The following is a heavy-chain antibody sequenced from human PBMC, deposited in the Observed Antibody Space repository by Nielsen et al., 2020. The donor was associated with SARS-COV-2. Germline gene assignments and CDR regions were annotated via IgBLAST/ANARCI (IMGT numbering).Heavy chain of an antibody. D-gene: IGHD4-17*01. CDR2: ISGSGGST. J-gene: IGHJ6*02. Sequence: GESLKISCAASGFTFSSYAMSWVRQAPGKGLEWVSAISGSGGSTYYADSVKGRFTISRDNSKNTLYLQMNSLRAEDTAVYYCAKWDSYGDYWPNYYYYGMDVWGQGTTVTVSS. CDR3: AKWDSYGDYWPNYYYYGMDV. V-gene: IGHV3-23*01. CDR1: GFTFSSYA.